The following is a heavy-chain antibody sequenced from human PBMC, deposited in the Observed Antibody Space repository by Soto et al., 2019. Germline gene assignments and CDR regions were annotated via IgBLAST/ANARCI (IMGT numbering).Heavy chain of an antibody. CDR2: IKVDSGYT. Sequence: QLKLVQSAAEVKKPGASVRVSCKAYGYPFIKYGISWIRQAPEQGLEWMGWIKVDSGYTNYAQKIRGRVPMPADNSSDTAFMERRSLRLHDTAVYFCATSYDTGFDPWGQGTLVSVSS. J-gene: IGHJ5*02. D-gene: IGHD3-9*01. V-gene: IGHV1-18*04. CDR1: GYPFIKYG. CDR3: ATSYDTGFDP.